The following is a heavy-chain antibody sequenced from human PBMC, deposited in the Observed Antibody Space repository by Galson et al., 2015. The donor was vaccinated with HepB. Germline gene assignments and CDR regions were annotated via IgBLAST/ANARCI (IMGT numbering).Heavy chain of an antibody. D-gene: IGHD1-26*01. V-gene: IGHV3-74*03. CDR1: KFAFRHHW. CDR2: IKPDGSST. J-gene: IGHJ3*02. CDR3: ARRGYSGSYYGDDAFDI. Sequence: SLRLSCAASKFAFRHHWMHWVRHAPGKGLVWVSRIKPDGSSTAYAASVRGRFPISRDHAKNTLYLQMNSMRAEDTAVYYCARRGYSGSYYGDDAFDIWGQGTMVIVSS.